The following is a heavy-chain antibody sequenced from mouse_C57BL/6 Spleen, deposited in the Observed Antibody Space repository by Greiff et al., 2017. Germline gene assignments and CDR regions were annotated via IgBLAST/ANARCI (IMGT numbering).Heavy chain of an antibody. CDR1: GYTFTSYW. V-gene: IGHV1-50*01. CDR2: IDPSDSYT. Sequence: QVQLQQPGAELVKPGASVKLSCKASGYTFTSYWMQWVKQRPGQGLEWIGEIDPSDSYTNYNQKFKGKATLTVETSSSTAYMQLSSLTSEDSAVYYCARLGYYDGYYDYWGQGTTRTVSS. J-gene: IGHJ2*01. CDR3: ARLGYYDGYYDY. D-gene: IGHD2-3*01.